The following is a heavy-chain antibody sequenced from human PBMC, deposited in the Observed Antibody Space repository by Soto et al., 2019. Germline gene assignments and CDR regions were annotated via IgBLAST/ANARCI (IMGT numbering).Heavy chain of an antibody. V-gene: IGHV3-48*03. CDR2: ISSSGSTI. J-gene: IGHJ6*02. Sequence: GGSLRLSCAASGFTFGSYEMNWVRQAPGKGLEWVSYISSSGSTIYYADSVKGRFTISRDNAKNSLYLQMNSLRAEDTAVYYCARERWVRGVDVWGQGTTVTVSS. CDR1: GFTFGSYE. D-gene: IGHD3-10*01. CDR3: ARERWVRGVDV.